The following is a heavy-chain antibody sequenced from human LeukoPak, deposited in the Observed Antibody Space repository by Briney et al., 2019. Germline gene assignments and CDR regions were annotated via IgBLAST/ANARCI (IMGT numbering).Heavy chain of an antibody. Sequence: GGSLRLSCAASGLTVSSNSMSWVRQAPGKGLEWVSAISGSGGSTYYADSVKGRFTISRDNSKNTLYLQMNSLRAEDTAVYYCAKAYSSGWYRAFDIWGQGTMVTVSS. CDR1: GLTVSSNS. D-gene: IGHD6-19*01. J-gene: IGHJ3*02. V-gene: IGHV3-23*01. CDR2: ISGSGGST. CDR3: AKAYSSGWYRAFDI.